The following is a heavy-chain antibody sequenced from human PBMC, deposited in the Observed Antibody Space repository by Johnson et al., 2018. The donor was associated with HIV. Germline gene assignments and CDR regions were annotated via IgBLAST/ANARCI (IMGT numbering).Heavy chain of an antibody. D-gene: IGHD1-26*01. Sequence: VQLVESGGGVVQPGGSLRLSCAASGFTFSSYAMSWVRQAPGKGLEWVSAISGSGGSTYYADSVTGRFTISRDNSKNTLYLQMNSLRAEDTAVYYCARDHTNSGSYSTYAFDIWGQGTMVTVSS. CDR1: GFTFSSYA. J-gene: IGHJ3*02. CDR2: ISGSGGST. V-gene: IGHV3-23*04. CDR3: ARDHTNSGSYSTYAFDI.